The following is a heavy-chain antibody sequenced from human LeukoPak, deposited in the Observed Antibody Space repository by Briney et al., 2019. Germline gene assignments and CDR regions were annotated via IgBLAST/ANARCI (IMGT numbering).Heavy chain of an antibody. D-gene: IGHD5-18*01. Sequence: SETLSLTCTVSGVSVSTYYWSWIRQPAGKGLEFIGRFFTSGTSGTTNYNPSLKSRVTMSLDTSKDQFSLKLISVTAADTAVYYCARDLGGYSDGSYYYYMDVWGKGTTVTVSS. V-gene: IGHV4-4*07. CDR2: FFTSGTSGTT. J-gene: IGHJ6*03. CDR1: GVSVSTYY. CDR3: ARDLGGYSDGSYYYYMDV.